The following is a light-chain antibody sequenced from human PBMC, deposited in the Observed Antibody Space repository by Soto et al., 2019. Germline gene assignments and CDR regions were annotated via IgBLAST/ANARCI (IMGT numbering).Light chain of an antibody. V-gene: IGKV3-20*01. CDR2: GAS. J-gene: IGKJ1*01. CDR1: QSVTSSY. CDR3: QQYDSSPVT. Sequence: EIVLTQSPGTLSLSPGERATLSCRASQSVTSSYLAWYQQKPGQAPKLLIYGASSRATGIPDRFSGSGSGTDFTLTISRLEPEDFAVYYCQQYDSSPVTFGQGTKVEI.